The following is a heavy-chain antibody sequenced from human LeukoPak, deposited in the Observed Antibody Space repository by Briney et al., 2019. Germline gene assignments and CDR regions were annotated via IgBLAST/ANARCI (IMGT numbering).Heavy chain of an antibody. Sequence: GGSLRLSCAVYGFTFSSYAMSWVRQAPGKGLEWVSAISGSGGSTYYADSVKGRFTISRDNSKKPLYLQMNRLRAEDTAVYYCAKAVTMDYFDYWGQGTLVTVSS. V-gene: IGHV3-23*01. D-gene: IGHD4-17*01. CDR2: ISGSGGST. CDR1: GFTFSSYA. J-gene: IGHJ4*02. CDR3: AKAVTMDYFDY.